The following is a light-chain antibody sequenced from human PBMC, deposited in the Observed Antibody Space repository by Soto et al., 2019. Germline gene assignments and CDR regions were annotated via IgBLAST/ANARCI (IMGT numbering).Light chain of an antibody. Sequence: AIRMTQSPSSFSASTGDRVTITCRASQGISSYLAWYQQKPGKAPKLLIYAASTLQSRVPSRFSGSGSGTDFTLTISCLQSEDFATYYCQQYYSYPRTFGQGTKVELK. CDR1: QGISSY. V-gene: IGKV1-8*01. CDR2: AAS. CDR3: QQYYSYPRT. J-gene: IGKJ1*01.